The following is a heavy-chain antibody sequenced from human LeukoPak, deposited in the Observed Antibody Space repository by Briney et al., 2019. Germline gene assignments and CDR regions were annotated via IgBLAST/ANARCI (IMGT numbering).Heavy chain of an antibody. Sequence: SETLSLTCTVSGGSISSYYWSWIRQPAGKGLEWIGRIYTSGSTNYNPSLKSRVTMSVNTSKNQFSLKLSSVTAADTAVYYCARQEYSSSDFDYWGQGTLVTVSS. CDR1: GGSISSYY. CDR2: IYTSGST. J-gene: IGHJ4*02. D-gene: IGHD6-6*01. CDR3: ARQEYSSSDFDY. V-gene: IGHV4-4*07.